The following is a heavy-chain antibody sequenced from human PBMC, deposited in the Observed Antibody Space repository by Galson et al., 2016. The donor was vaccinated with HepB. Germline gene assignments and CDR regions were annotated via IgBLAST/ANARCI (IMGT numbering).Heavy chain of an antibody. V-gene: IGHV3-23*01. Sequence: SLRLSCAASGFTFSSYAMRWVRQAPGKGLEWVSASSVGDDETYYADSVKGRFTISRDNSRTTLYLQMNSLRDEDTALYYCAKDIQQWLVRGNDAFDIWGQGTMVTVSS. CDR1: GFTFSSYA. D-gene: IGHD6-19*01. CDR2: SSVGDDET. J-gene: IGHJ3*02. CDR3: AKDIQQWLVRGNDAFDI.